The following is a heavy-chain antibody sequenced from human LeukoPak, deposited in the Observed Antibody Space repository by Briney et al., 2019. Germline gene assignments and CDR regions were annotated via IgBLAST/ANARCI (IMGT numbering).Heavy chain of an antibody. D-gene: IGHD6-19*01. CDR1: WFTFSGYV. J-gene: IGHJ4*02. CDR3: TPSAAVAGTHSPNY. CDR2: IRGKDNNYAT. V-gene: IGHV3-73*01. Sequence: PGGPLRLSCSASWFTFSGYVLLWVRQASGKGLEWVGRIRGKDNNYATAYAASMRCRFTIYKDDSKNTSYLQMNSLKTEDTAVYYCTPSAAVAGTHSPNYWGQGILVTVSS.